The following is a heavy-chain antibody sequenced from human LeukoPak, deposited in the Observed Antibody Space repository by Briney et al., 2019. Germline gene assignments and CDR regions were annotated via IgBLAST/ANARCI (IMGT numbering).Heavy chain of an antibody. CDR2: IYYSGST. D-gene: IGHD1-1*01. Sequence: SETLSLTCTVFGGSISSYYWSWIRQPPGKGLEWIGYIYYSGSTNYNPSLKSRVTISVDTSKNQFSLKLSSVTAADTAVYYCARGNWPIDYWGQGTLVTVSS. CDR1: GGSISSYY. J-gene: IGHJ4*02. V-gene: IGHV4-59*01. CDR3: ARGNWPIDY.